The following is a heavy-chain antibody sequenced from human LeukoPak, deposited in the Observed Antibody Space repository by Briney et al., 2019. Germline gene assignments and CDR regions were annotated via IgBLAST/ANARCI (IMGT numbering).Heavy chain of an antibody. D-gene: IGHD2/OR15-2a*01. CDR1: GFTFSSYS. CDR3: ARCLPKILSFCDAFDI. Sequence: PGGSLRLSCAASGFTFSSYSMNWVRQAPGKGLEWVSSISSSSSYIYYADSVEGRFTISRDNAKNSLYLQMNSLRAEDTAVYDCARCLPKILSFCDAFDIWGQGTMVTVSS. CDR2: ISSSSSYI. V-gene: IGHV3-21*01. J-gene: IGHJ3*02.